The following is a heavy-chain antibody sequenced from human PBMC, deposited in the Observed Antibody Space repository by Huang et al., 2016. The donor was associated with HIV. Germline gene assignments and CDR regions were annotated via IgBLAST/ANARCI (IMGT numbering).Heavy chain of an antibody. J-gene: IGHJ2*01. D-gene: IGHD3-9*01. V-gene: IGHV4-34*01. Sequence: QQQLQQWGAGLLKPSETLSLTCAVYGGSFTNYYWGWIRQPPGKGLEWIGEINHGGSTHYSPSRNGRVTSSLDTSKNQVSLKLTSVSAADTAVDYCVRGLRYVSADWYARLRNYWFFDLWGRGSLVSVSS. CDR3: VRGLRYVSADWYARLRNYWFFDL. CDR2: INHGGST. CDR1: GGSFTNYY.